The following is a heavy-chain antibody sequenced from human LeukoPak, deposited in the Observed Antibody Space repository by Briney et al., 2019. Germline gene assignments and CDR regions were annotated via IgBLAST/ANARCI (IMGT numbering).Heavy chain of an antibody. Sequence: GRSLRLSCAASGFAVSSNFMSWVRQAPGKGLEWVSVIYGGGSTYYPDSVKGRFTISRDTSKNTVYLQMNSLRAEDTAVYYCAKWLNGGDYWGQGTLVTVSS. D-gene: IGHD5-18*01. CDR2: IYGGGST. J-gene: IGHJ4*02. V-gene: IGHV3-53*01. CDR3: AKWLNGGDY. CDR1: GFAVSSNF.